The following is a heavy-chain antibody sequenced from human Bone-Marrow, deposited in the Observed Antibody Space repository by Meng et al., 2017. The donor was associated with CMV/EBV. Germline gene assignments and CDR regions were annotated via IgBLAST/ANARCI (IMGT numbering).Heavy chain of an antibody. CDR2: TYYRSKWYN. CDR3: ARDVRATLAGAVFDY. J-gene: IGHJ4*02. Sequence: QVQLQQSGPXLVKPXXXLLLPCVXSGDSVSSNSAAWNWIRQSPSRGREWLGRTYYRSKWYNDYAVSVKSRITINPDTSKNQFSLQLNSVTPEDTAVYYCARDVRATLAGAVFDYWGQGTLDTVSS. CDR1: GDSVSSNSAA. D-gene: IGHD2-15*01. V-gene: IGHV6-1*01.